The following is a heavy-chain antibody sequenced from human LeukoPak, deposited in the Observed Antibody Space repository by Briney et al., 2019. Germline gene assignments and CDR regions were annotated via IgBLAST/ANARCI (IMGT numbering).Heavy chain of an antibody. CDR1: GGSISSYYW. CDR2: IYWDDDK. D-gene: IGHD5-18*01. V-gene: IGHV2-5*08. CDR3: AHSEDTALVHDAFDI. J-gene: IGHJ3*02. Sequence: TLSLTCTVSGGSISSYYWNWIRQPPGKALEWLALIYWDDDKRYSPSLKSRLSITKDTSKNQVVLTMTNMDPVDTATYYCAHSEDTALVHDAFDIWGQGTMVTVSS.